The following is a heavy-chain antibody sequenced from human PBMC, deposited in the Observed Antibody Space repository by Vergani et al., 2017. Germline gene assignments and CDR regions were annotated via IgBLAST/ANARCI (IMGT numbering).Heavy chain of an antibody. J-gene: IGHJ4*02. Sequence: EVQLVQSGADVKKPGESLKISCQISGYSFTNYWIGWVRQMPGKGLEWMGIIHPADADTRYSPSFQGQVTISVDKSISTAYLQRSSLKASDSAMYYCATLYGGDSNRSKYFDYWGQGTLVTVSS. CDR3: ATLYGGDSNRSKYFDY. V-gene: IGHV5-51*01. CDR1: GYSFTNYW. CDR2: IHPADADT. D-gene: IGHD3-22*01.